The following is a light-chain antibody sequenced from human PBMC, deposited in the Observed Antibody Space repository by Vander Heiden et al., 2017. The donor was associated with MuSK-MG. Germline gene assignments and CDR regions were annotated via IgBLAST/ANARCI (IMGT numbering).Light chain of an antibody. CDR1: QSLLYSSGYNY. CDR3: RQALQTPRT. Sequence: DIVMTQSPLSLPVTPGEPASISCRSSQSLLYSSGYNYLDWYLQKPGQSPQLLIYLGSDRASGVPDRFSGSGSGTDFTLKISRVDAEDVGVYYCRQALQTPRTFGQGTKVEIK. J-gene: IGKJ1*01. CDR2: LGS. V-gene: IGKV2-28*01.